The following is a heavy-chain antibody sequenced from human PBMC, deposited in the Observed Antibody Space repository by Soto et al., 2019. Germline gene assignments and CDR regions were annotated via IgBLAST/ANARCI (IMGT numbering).Heavy chain of an antibody. D-gene: IGHD2-15*01. CDR3: ARETYCSGGSCYYY. J-gene: IGHJ4*02. Sequence: QVQLQQWGAGLLKPSETLSLTCAVYGGSFSGYYWSWIRQPPGKGLEWIGEINHSGSTNYNPSLKSRVTISVDTSKNQFSLKLSSVIAADTAVYYCARETYCSGGSCYYYWGQGTLVTVSS. CDR2: INHSGST. CDR1: GGSFSGYY. V-gene: IGHV4-34*01.